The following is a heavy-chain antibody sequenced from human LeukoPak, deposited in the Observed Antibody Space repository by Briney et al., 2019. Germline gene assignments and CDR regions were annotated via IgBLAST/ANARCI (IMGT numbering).Heavy chain of an antibody. V-gene: IGHV4-39*07. CDR1: GGSISSNSYY. D-gene: IGHD5-24*01. CDR3: ARGMMANPFDY. Sequence: SETLSLTCTVSGGSISSNSYYWGWIRQPPGKGLEWIGSIYYSGSTYYNPSLKSRVTISVDTSKNQFSLKLSSVTAADTAVYYCARGMMANPFDYWGQGTLVTVSS. J-gene: IGHJ4*02. CDR2: IYYSGST.